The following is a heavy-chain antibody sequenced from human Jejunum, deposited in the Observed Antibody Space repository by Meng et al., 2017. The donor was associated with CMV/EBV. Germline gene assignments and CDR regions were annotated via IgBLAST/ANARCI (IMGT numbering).Heavy chain of an antibody. D-gene: IGHD6-25*01. CDR2: ISPNSADT. Sequence: QVQLGGSGGGLVTPGGSLILSCVASGLPFTDYYMGWIRPAPGRGLECISYISPNSADTNYADSVKGRFTISRDNARNSLYLQMDSLTVEDSAVYYCAKTARLFDYWGQGTLVTVSS. V-gene: IGHV3-11*05. CDR3: AKTARLFDY. CDR1: GLPFTDYY. J-gene: IGHJ4*02.